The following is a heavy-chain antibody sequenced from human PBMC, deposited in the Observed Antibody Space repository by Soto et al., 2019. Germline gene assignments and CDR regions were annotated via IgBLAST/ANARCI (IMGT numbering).Heavy chain of an antibody. V-gene: IGHV4-59*08. D-gene: IGHD6-6*01. J-gene: IGHJ6*03. Sequence: ETLSLTCTVSGGSISRYYWSWIRQPPGKELEWIGYIYYSGSTNYNPSLKSRVTISVDTSNNQFSLKLSSVTAADTAVYYCARRFSGSSSYYYYYMDVWGKGTTVTVSS. CDR2: IYYSGST. CDR1: GGSISRYY. CDR3: ARRFSGSSSYYYYYMDV.